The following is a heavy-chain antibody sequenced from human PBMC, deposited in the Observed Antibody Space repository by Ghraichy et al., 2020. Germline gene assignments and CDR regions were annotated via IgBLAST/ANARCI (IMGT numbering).Heavy chain of an antibody. D-gene: IGHD6-13*01. Sequence: SETLSLTCTVSGGSISSYYWSWIRQPAGKGLEWIGRIYTSGSTNYNPSLKSRVTMSVDTSKNQFSLKLSSVTAADTAVYYCARGYQQPESNWFDPWGQGTLVTVSS. CDR2: IYTSGST. J-gene: IGHJ5*02. V-gene: IGHV4-4*07. CDR3: ARGYQQPESNWFDP. CDR1: GGSISSYY.